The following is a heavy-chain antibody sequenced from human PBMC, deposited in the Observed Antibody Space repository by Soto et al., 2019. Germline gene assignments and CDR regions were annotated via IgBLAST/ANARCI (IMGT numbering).Heavy chain of an antibody. Sequence: EVQLVESGGGLVQPGGSLRLSCAASGFTFSSYWMSWVRQAPGKGLEWVANIKQDGSEKYYVDSVKGRFTISRDNAKNSLYLQMNSLRAEDTAVYYCARDYEDLGELSGYYYMDVWGKGTTVTVSS. CDR3: ARDYEDLGELSGYYYMDV. CDR1: GFTFSSYW. D-gene: IGHD3-16*02. V-gene: IGHV3-7*01. CDR2: IKQDGSEK. J-gene: IGHJ6*03.